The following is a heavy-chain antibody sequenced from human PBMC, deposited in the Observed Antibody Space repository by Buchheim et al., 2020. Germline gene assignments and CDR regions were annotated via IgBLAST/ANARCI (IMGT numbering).Heavy chain of an antibody. D-gene: IGHD4-17*01. Sequence: QVQLQESGPGLVKPSQTLSLTCTVSGGSISSGGYYWSWIRQHPGKGLEWIGYIYYSGSTYYNPSLKSRVTISVGTSKNQFSLKLSSVTAADTAVYYCARAYGDYVGDPQAVAEWIHNWFDPWGQGTL. CDR2: IYYSGST. V-gene: IGHV4-31*03. CDR3: ARAYGDYVGDPQAVAEWIHNWFDP. J-gene: IGHJ5*02. CDR1: GGSISSGGYY.